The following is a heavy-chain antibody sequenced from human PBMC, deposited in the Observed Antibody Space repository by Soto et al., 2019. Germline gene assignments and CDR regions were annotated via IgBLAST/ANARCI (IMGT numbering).Heavy chain of an antibody. V-gene: IGHV1-69*01. CDR1: GGTFSSYA. Sequence: QVQLVQSGAEVKKPGSSGKVSCKASGGTFSSYAITWVRQAPGQGLEWMGGIIPIFGTANYAQKFQGRVTITADESLTTAYMELSSLRSEDTAVYYCARDFPSSSSDPWGQGTLVTVSS. CDR3: ARDFPSSSSDP. J-gene: IGHJ5*02. CDR2: IIPIFGTA.